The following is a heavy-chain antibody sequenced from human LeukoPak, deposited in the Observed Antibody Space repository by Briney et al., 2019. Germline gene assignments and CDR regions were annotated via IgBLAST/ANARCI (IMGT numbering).Heavy chain of an antibody. V-gene: IGHV1-2*02. D-gene: IGHD2-15*01. Sequence: ASVKVSCKASGYTFTRYYMHWVRQAPGQGLEWMGWINPNSGDTNYAQKFQGRVTMTRDTSIRTVYMELRRLRYDDTAAYYCARGPLEYCSGGTCYSGRNWFDPWGQGTLVTVSS. J-gene: IGHJ5*02. CDR1: GYTFTRYY. CDR2: INPNSGDT. CDR3: ARGPLEYCSGGTCYSGRNWFDP.